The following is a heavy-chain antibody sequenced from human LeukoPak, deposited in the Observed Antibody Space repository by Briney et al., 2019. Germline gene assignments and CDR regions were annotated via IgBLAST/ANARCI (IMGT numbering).Heavy chain of an antibody. J-gene: IGHJ4*02. CDR2: INYSGNT. CDR1: GDSISSYY. Sequence: LETLSLTCTVSGDSISSYYWSWIRQPPGKGLEWIGYINYSGNTNYNPSLKSRVTISVDTSKNQFSLRLSSVTAADTAVYYCAREGRQDYVYFDYWGQGTLVTVSS. CDR3: AREGRQDYVYFDY. D-gene: IGHD4-17*01. V-gene: IGHV4-59*01.